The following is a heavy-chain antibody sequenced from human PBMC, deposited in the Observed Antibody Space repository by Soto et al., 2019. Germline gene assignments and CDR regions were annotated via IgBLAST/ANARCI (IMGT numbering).Heavy chain of an antibody. CDR1: GFTFSSYA. D-gene: IGHD2-15*01. J-gene: IGHJ6*03. Sequence: GGALRLSCAASGFTFSSYAMSWGRPAPGKGVEWVSAISGSGGSTYYADSVKGRFTISRDNSKSTLYLQMNSLRAEDTAVYYCALREMGCSGGSCYSLHYYYYYMDVWGKGTTVTV. V-gene: IGHV3-23*01. CDR3: ALREMGCSGGSCYSLHYYYYYMDV. CDR2: ISGSGGST.